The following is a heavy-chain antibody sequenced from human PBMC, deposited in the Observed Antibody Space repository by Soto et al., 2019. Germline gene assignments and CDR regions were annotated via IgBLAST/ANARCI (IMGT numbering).Heavy chain of an antibody. V-gene: IGHV3-9*01. CDR3: AKDMENCSGGSCRIEGCFDY. CDR2: ISWNSGSI. CDR1: GFTFDDYA. D-gene: IGHD2-15*01. J-gene: IGHJ4*02. Sequence: PGGSLRLSCAASGFTFDDYAMPWVRQAPGKGLEWVSGISWNSGSIGYADSVKGRFTISRDNAKNSLYLQMNSLRAEDTALYYCAKDMENCSGGSCRIEGCFDYWGQGTLVTVSS.